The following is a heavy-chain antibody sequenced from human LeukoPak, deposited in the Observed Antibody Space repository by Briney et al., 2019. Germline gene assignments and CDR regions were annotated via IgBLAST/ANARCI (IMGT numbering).Heavy chain of an antibody. J-gene: IGHJ4*02. D-gene: IGHD3-9*01. V-gene: IGHV5-51*01. CDR2: IFPGDSDT. Sequence: GESLKISCKGSGYSFTSYWIAWVRQMPGKGLEWMAIIFPGDSDTRYSPSFQGQVTISADKSISTAYLQWSSLKASDTAMYYCARLGVLRYFDWLFDSFDYWGQGTLVTVSS. CDR1: GYSFTSYW. CDR3: ARLGVLRYFDWLFDSFDY.